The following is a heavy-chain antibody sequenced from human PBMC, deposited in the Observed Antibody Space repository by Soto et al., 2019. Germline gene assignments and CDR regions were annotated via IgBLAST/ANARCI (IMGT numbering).Heavy chain of an antibody. D-gene: IGHD4-17*01. CDR1: GGYFSGYC. J-gene: IGHJ6*02. V-gene: IGHV4-34*01. CDR3: ARGNYGDYPHYYGMDV. Sequence: SETLCVTCAVYGGYFSGYCWSWISQPPGKGLEWIGEINHSGSTNYNPSLKSRATISVDTSKNQFSLKLSSVTAADTAVYYCARGNYGDYPHYYGMDVWGQGTTVTVSS. CDR2: INHSGST.